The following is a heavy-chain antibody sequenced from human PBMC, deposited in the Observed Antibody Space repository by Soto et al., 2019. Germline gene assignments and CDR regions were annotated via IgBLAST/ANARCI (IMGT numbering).Heavy chain of an antibody. D-gene: IGHD6-13*01. V-gene: IGHV1-2*02. Sequence: ASVKVSCKASGYTFTGYYMHWVRQAPGQGLEWMGWINPNSGGTNYAQKFQGRATMTRDTSISTVYLELRRLRSDDTAVYSCAGGWGIAAPGPNWFDPWGQGTLVTVSS. J-gene: IGHJ5*02. CDR2: INPNSGGT. CDR1: GYTFTGYY. CDR3: AGGWGIAAPGPNWFDP.